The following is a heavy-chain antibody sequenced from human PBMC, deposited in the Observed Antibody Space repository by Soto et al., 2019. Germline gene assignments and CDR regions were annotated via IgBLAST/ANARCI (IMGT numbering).Heavy chain of an antibody. V-gene: IGHV4-34*01. Sequence: SETLSLTCAAHNGSFTDYFWTWIRQSPGRGLEWIGEINHRGGATYNPSLRSRVTISIDTSKNYFSLSLRSLTAADTAVYYCVRRGITYYCLSGIHQFDQWGHGTLVTVSS. D-gene: IGHD3-10*01. CDR2: INHRGGA. CDR3: VRRGITYYCLSGIHQFDQ. J-gene: IGHJ5*02. CDR1: NGSFTDYF.